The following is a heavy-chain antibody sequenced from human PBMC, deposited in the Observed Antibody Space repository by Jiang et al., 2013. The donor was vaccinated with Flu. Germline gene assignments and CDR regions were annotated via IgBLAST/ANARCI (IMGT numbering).Heavy chain of an antibody. D-gene: IGHD3-3*01. Sequence: GSGLVKPSETLSLTCIVSGASVNSDRHYWTWIRQPPGKGLEWIGYIFYSGSTDYNPSLKSRVTMSLDTSRNQFSLNVKSMSAADTAVYYCARGLTGHITTPVDYWGQGTLVTVSS. CDR2: IFYSGST. CDR3: ARGLTGHITTPVDY. V-gene: IGHV4-61*01. CDR1: GASVNSDRHY. J-gene: IGHJ4*02.